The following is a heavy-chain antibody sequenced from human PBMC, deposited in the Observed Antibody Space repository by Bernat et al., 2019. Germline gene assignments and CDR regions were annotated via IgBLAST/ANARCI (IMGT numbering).Heavy chain of an antibody. CDR3: AREGPAAIRKGRGNWFDP. D-gene: IGHD2-2*02. CDR2: IWYDGSNK. J-gene: IGHJ5*02. Sequence: QVQLVESGGGVVQPGRSLRLSCAASGFTFSSYGMHWVRQAPGKGLEWVAVIWYDGSNKYYADSVKGRFTISRDNSKNTLYLQMNSLRAEDTAVYSCAREGPAAIRKGRGNWFDPWGQGTLVTVSS. CDR1: GFTFSSYG. V-gene: IGHV3-33*01.